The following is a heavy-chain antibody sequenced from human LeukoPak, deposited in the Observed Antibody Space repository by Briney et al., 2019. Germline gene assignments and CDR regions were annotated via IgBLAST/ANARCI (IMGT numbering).Heavy chain of an antibody. J-gene: IGHJ4*02. CDR3: ARHRSYFYVGGGAGGRTDIDY. Sequence: SETLSLTCTISGGFFSVSTHSWGWIRQPPGKRLEWIGSISYSGTTYFNPSLKSRVTISVGTSQDKFSLKLTSVTSADTAVYYCARHRSYFYVGGGAGGRTDIDYWGQGTLVTVSS. CDR2: ISYSGTT. CDR1: GGFFSVSTHS. V-gene: IGHV4-39*01. D-gene: IGHD3-16*01.